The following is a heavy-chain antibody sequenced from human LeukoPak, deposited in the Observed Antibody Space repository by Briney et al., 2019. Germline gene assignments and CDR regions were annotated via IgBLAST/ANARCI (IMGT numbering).Heavy chain of an antibody. CDR1: GFTFSSYE. J-gene: IGHJ4*02. CDR3: ASEDIVATRIPFDY. V-gene: IGHV3-48*03. Sequence: GGSLRLSCATSGFTFSSYEMNWVRQAPGKGLEWVSYISSSGSTIYYADSVKGRFTISRDNAKNSLYLQMNSLRAEDTAVYYCASEDIVATRIPFDYWGQGTLVTVSS. CDR2: ISSSGSTI. D-gene: IGHD5-12*01.